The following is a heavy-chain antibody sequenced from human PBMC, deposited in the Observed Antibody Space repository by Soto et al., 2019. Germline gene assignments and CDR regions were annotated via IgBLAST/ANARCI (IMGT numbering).Heavy chain of an antibody. CDR3: ARDPRWYDFDY. J-gene: IGHJ4*02. D-gene: IGHD6-13*01. CDR2: INSDGSST. Sequence: GGSLRLSCAASGFTFSSYWMHWVRQARGEGLVWVSRINSDGSSTSYADSVKGRFTISRDNAKNTLYLQMNSLRAEDTAVYYCARDPRWYDFDYWGQGTLVTVSS. V-gene: IGHV3-74*01. CDR1: GFTFSSYW.